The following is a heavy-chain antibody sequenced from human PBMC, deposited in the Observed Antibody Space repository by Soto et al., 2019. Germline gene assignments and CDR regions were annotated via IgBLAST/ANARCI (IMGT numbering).Heavy chain of an antibody. CDR3: ARGRASGSYYLLDS. CDR1: GDTFTTYD. V-gene: IGHV1-8*01. D-gene: IGHD3-10*01. CDR2: INPNSGNI. Sequence: QVQLVQSGAEVRKPGASVKVSCKASGDTFTTYDINWVRQATGHGLEWMGWINPNSGNIGYAQRFQGRVTMTRDTGIRTAYREVGSLRSDETAVYYCARGRASGSYYLLDSWGQGTLVTASS. J-gene: IGHJ4*02.